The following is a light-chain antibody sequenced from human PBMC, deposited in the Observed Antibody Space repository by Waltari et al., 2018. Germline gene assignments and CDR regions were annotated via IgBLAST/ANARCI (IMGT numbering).Light chain of an antibody. CDR1: SRDVRAYDS. CDR3: TSYTTSRTWV. Sequence: QSALTQPASVSGSPGQSITISCTGTSRDVRAYDSFSWYQQKPGKAPQLIIYEVRDRPPGVPNRFSGSKSGYTAFLTISGLQAEDEADYYCTSYTTSRTWVFGGGTKLTVL. CDR2: EVR. V-gene: IGLV2-14*01. J-gene: IGLJ3*02.